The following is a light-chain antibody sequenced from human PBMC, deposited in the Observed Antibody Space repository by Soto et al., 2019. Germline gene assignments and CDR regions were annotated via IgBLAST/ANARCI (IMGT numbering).Light chain of an antibody. CDR3: QQLNSYTLT. V-gene: IGKV1-9*01. J-gene: IGKJ4*01. Sequence: DIQLTQSPSFLSASVGDRVTITCRASQGISTFLAWYQQKPGKAPKLLIYAASILQSGVPSRFRGSGSGTDFTLTISRLQTEDFATYFCQQLNSYTLTFGGGTKLDIK. CDR1: QGISTF. CDR2: AAS.